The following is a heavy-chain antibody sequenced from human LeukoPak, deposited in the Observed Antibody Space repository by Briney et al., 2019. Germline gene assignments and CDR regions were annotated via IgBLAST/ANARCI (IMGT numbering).Heavy chain of an antibody. D-gene: IGHD6-19*01. CDR3: ARAYSSGWYTNYYYYMDV. V-gene: IGHV4-38-2*02. CDR1: GYSISSGYY. Sequence: TSETLSLTCTVSGYSISSGYYWGWIRQPPGKGLEWIGSIYHSGSTYYNPSLKSRVTISVDTSKNQFSLKLSSVTAADTAVYYCARAYSSGWYTNYYYYMDVWGKGTTVTVSS. CDR2: IYHSGST. J-gene: IGHJ6*03.